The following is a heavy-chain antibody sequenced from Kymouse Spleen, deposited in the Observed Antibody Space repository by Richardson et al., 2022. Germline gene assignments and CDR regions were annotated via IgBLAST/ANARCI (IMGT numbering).Heavy chain of an antibody. CDR1: GFTFSNAW. J-gene: IGHJ4*02. V-gene: IGHV3-15*01. CDR2: IKSKTDGGTT. D-gene: IGHD3-10*01. Sequence: EVQLVESGGGLVKPGGSLRLSCAASGFTFSNAWMSWVRQAPGKGLEWVGRIKSKTDGGTTDYAAPVKGRFTISRDDSKNTLYLQMNSLKTEDTAVYYCTTDLWFGELLPTGAREPWSPSPQ. CDR3: TTDLWFGELLPT.